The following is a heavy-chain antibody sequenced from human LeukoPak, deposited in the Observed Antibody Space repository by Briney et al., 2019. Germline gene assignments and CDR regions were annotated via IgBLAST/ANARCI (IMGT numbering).Heavy chain of an antibody. V-gene: IGHV4-39*07. Sequence: PSETLSLTCTVSGGSISSSTYYWGWIRQPPGKGLEWIGSIYYSGSTYYNPSLKSRVTISVDTSKNQFSLKLSSVTAADTAVYYCARGQYYYDSSGHSEGDIWGQGTMVTVSS. J-gene: IGHJ3*02. CDR1: GGSISSSTYY. D-gene: IGHD3-22*01. CDR2: IYYSGST. CDR3: ARGQYYYDSSGHSEGDI.